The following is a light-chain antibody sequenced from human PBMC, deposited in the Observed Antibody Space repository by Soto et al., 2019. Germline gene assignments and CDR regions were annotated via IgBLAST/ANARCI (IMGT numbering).Light chain of an antibody. V-gene: IGKV3-20*01. CDR3: LQYDSSSRT. J-gene: IGKJ1*01. CDR1: QSVGTNS. CDR2: ATS. Sequence: EIVLTQSPGTLSLSPGERATLSCRASQSVGTNSVAWFQQKPGQAPRLLIYATSTQANGIPDRCSGSGYGTDFTLNLTRLEPDDFSVYDCLQYDSSSRTLGRGTRVEIK.